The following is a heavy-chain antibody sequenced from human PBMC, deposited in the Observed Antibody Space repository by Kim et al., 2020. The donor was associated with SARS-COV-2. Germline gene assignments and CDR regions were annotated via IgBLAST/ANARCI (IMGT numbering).Heavy chain of an antibody. CDR1: GFTFGSYS. D-gene: IGHD3-22*01. Sequence: GGSLRLSCAASGFTFGSYSMSWVRQAPGKGLEWVSTINNRGDYTYNANSVKGRSTISRDNSENTLYLQLSSLRGGDTAVYYYARSRSSGYDYFPFDQWGQGALVTVSS. J-gene: IGHJ4*02. CDR2: INNRGDYT. CDR3: ARSRSSGYDYFPFDQ. V-gene: IGHV3-23*01.